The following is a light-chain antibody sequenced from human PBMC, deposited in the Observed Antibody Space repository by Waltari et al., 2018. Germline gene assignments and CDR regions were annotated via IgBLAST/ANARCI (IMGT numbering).Light chain of an antibody. CDR3: QTGGHGTWV. J-gene: IGLJ3*02. CDR1: SGHSTNI. CDR2: VKRDGRH. V-gene: IGLV4-69*01. Sequence: QLVLTQSPSASASLGASVKLTCTLSSGHSTNIIAWLQQQPEKGPRCLMNVKRDGRHNKGVGIPGRFSGSSSGAWRYLTISSLQSEDEADYYCQTGGHGTWVFGGGTRLTVL.